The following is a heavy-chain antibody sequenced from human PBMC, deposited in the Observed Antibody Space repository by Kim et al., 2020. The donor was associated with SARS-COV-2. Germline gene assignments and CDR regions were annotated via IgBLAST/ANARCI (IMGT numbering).Heavy chain of an antibody. V-gene: IGHV4-59*01. CDR2: IYYSGST. CDR3: ARISMATMSDAIDY. D-gene: IGHD5-12*01. Sequence: SETLSLTCTVSGGSISSYYWSWIRQPPGKGLEWIGYIYYSGSTNYNPSLKSRVTISVDTSKNQFSLKLSSVTAADTAVYYCARISMATMSDAIDYWGQGTLVTVSS. J-gene: IGHJ4*02. CDR1: GGSISSYY.